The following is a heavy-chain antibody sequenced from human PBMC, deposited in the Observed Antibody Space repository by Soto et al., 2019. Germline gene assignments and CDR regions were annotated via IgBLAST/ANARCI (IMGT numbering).Heavy chain of an antibody. Sequence: QITLNESGPTVVKPAETLTLTCTFSGFSLTTSGVGVGWIRQSPGKAPEWLALMYWDDDKRYSASLKSRLTITKYNSKNQVVLTMASVDPADTATYYCAHRILRTVFGLVTTTAIYFDFWGQGTPVVVSS. CDR3: AHRILRTVFGLVTTTAIYFDF. CDR2: MYWDDDK. CDR1: GFSLTTSGVG. V-gene: IGHV2-5*02. J-gene: IGHJ4*02. D-gene: IGHD3-3*01.